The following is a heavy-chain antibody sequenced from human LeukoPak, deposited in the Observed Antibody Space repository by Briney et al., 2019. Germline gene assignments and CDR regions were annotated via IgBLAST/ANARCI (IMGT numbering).Heavy chain of an antibody. D-gene: IGHD3-10*01. CDR2: IWYDGSNK. Sequence: GRSLRLSCAASGFTFSSYGMHWVRQAPGKGLEWVAVIWYDGSNKYYADSVKGRFTISRDNAKNTLYLQMNSLRAEDTAVYYCAKDPYYGSGSYYLGYWGQGTLVTVSS. CDR1: GFTFSSYG. CDR3: AKDPYYGSGSYYLGY. V-gene: IGHV3-33*06. J-gene: IGHJ4*02.